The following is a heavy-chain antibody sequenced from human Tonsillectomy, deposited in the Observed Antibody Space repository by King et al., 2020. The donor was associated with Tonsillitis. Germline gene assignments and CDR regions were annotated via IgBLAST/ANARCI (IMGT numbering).Heavy chain of an antibody. V-gene: IGHV1-24*01. D-gene: IGHD6-19*01. CDR3: ASDRGAVAHMFYQYGMDV. CDR2: FDPADGET. J-gene: IGHJ6*02. Sequence: QLVQSGAEVKKPGASVKVSCKISGYTLTELSVHWVRQAPGKGPEWMGGFDPADGETFYAQKFQGRVTITADTSTHTAFLEVSSLTSEDTAVYYCASDRGAVAHMFYQYGMDVWGQGTTVTVSS. CDR1: GYTLTELS.